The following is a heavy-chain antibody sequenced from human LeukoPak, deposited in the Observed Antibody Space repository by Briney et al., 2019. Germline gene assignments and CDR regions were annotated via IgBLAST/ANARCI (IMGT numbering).Heavy chain of an antibody. CDR3: ARVLFCGGDCYSFDY. CDR2: ISSSSSTI. D-gene: IGHD2-21*02. V-gene: IGHV3-48*04. Sequence: GGSLRLSCAASGFTFSSYNMNWVRQAPGKGLEWVSYISSSSSTIYYADSVKGRFTISRDNAKNSLYLQMNSLRAEDTAVYYCARVLFCGGDCYSFDYWGQGTLVTVSS. CDR1: GFTFSSYN. J-gene: IGHJ4*02.